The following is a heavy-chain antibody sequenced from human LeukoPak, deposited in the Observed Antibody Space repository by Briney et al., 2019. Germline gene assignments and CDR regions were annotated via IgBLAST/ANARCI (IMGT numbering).Heavy chain of an antibody. D-gene: IGHD6-13*01. V-gene: IGHV1-8*01. CDR1: GYTFTSYD. CDR2: MNPNSGNT. J-gene: IGHJ4*02. Sequence: ASVKVSCKASGYTFTSYDINWVRQATGQGLEWMGWMNPNSGNTGYAQKFQGRVTMTRNTSISTAYMELSSLRSEDTAVYYCATGAGYSSSWYLPHSDYRGQGTLVTVSS. CDR3: ATGAGYSSSWYLPHSDY.